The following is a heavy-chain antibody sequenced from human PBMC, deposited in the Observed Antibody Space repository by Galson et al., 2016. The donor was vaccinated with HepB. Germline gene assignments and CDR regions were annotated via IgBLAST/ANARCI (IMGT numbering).Heavy chain of an antibody. CDR1: GFTFSSYS. CDR2: ISGNGDSI. J-gene: IGHJ4*02. V-gene: IGHV3-23*01. D-gene: IGHD3-3*01. Sequence: SLRLSCAASGFTFSSYSMSWVRQAPGKGLKWVSAISGNGDSIYYADSVRGRFTISRDNSKNTLFLQINSLRAEDTAVFYCAKDVHYDFWSALHNYFEYWGQGTLVTVSS. CDR3: AKDVHYDFWSALHNYFEY.